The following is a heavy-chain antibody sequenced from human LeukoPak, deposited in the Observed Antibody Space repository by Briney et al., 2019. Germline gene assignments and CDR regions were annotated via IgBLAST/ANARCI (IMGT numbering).Heavy chain of an antibody. CDR3: AKDSGRGTITSYYFDY. CDR1: GFTFSSYS. J-gene: IGHJ4*02. D-gene: IGHD3-10*01. Sequence: PGGSLRLSCAASGFTFSSYSMNWVRQAPGKGLEWVSSISSSSSYIYYADSVKGRFTISRDNAKNSLYLQMNSLRAEDTAVYYCAKDSGRGTITSYYFDYWGQGTLVTVSS. V-gene: IGHV3-21*01. CDR2: ISSSSSYI.